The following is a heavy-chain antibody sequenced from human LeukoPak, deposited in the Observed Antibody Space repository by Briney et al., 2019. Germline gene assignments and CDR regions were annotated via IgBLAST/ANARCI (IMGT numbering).Heavy chain of an antibody. CDR1: GYSFTSYW. V-gene: IGHV5-51*01. D-gene: IGHD6-19*01. CDR2: IYPGDSDT. J-gene: IGHJ4*02. CDR3: VRLGLRIAVAGTGFDY. Sequence: GESLKISCTGSGYSFTSYWIGWVRQMPGKGLEWMGIIYPGDSDTRYSPSFQGQVTISADKSISTAYLQWSSLKASDTAMYYCVRLGLRIAVAGTGFDYWGQGTLVTVSS.